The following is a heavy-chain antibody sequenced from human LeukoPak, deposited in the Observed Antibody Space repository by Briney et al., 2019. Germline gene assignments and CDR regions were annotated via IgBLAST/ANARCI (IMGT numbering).Heavy chain of an antibody. CDR2: IYYSGST. J-gene: IGHJ3*02. CDR1: GGSFSGYY. D-gene: IGHD1-14*01. Sequence: EPSETLSLTCAAYGGSFSGYYWSWIRQPPGKGLEWIGYIYYSGSTNYNPSLKRRVTISVDTSKNQFSLKLSSVTAADTAVYYCAREYKDAFDIWGQGTMVTVSS. V-gene: IGHV4-59*01. CDR3: AREYKDAFDI.